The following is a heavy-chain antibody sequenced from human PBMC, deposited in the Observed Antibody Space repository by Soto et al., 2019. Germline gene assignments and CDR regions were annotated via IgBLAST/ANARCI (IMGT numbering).Heavy chain of an antibody. Sequence: GGSLRLSCAASGFTFSHYAMHWVRQAPGKGLEWVAIISFDGINRFYRDSVKGRFTISRDNSKNTLYLEMSSLRAEDTALYFCAKDLAYCRGASCSQHDGSDKWGQGTLVTVSS. CDR3: AKDLAYCRGASCSQHDGSDK. V-gene: IGHV3-30*18. D-gene: IGHD2-15*01. J-gene: IGHJ4*02. CDR1: GFTFSHYA. CDR2: ISFDGINR.